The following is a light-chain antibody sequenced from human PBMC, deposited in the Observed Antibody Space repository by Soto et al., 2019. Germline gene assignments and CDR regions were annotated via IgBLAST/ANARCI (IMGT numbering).Light chain of an antibody. CDR3: QPYNNWPLT. CDR2: GAS. CDR1: QSISRY. Sequence: MVLTQSPGTLSLSPGERTTLSCRASQSISRYLAWYQQKPGQGPRLLIYGASSRATGTPDRFSGSGSGAEFTLTINSLQSEDFAVYYCQPYNNWPLTFGGGTKVDIK. J-gene: IGKJ4*01. V-gene: IGKV3D-15*01.